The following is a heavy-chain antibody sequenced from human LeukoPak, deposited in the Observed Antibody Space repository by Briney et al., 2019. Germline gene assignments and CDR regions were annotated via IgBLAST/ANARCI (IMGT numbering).Heavy chain of an antibody. J-gene: IGHJ3*02. V-gene: IGHV3-9*02. CDR2: ISRN. CDR3: AKEFGSGNYYGQDAFDI. Sequence: PGGSLRLSCAASEFTSDDSAMHWVRQAPGKGLEWVSCISRNSADSVKGRLTISRDNAKDSLCLQMNSLRAEDMALYYCAKEFGSGNYYGQDAFDIWGRGTMVTVSS. CDR1: EFTSDDSA. D-gene: IGHD1-26*01.